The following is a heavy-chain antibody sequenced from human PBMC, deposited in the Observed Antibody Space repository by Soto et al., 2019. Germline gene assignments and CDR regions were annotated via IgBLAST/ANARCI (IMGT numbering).Heavy chain of an antibody. CDR2: IYSGGST. CDR1: GFTVSSNY. D-gene: IGHD3-10*01. V-gene: IGHV3-53*03. Sequence: GGSLRLSCAASGFTVSSNYMSWVRQAPGKELEWVSVIYSGGSTYYADSVKGRFTISRDNAKNSLYLQMNSLRADDTAVHYCTTGIDYGSGSYHYDYWGQGTLVTVSS. J-gene: IGHJ4*02. CDR3: TTGIDYGSGSYHYDY.